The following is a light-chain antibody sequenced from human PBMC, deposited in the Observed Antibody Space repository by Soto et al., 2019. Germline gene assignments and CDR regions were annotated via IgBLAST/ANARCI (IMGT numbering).Light chain of an antibody. Sequence: SYELTQPPSVSVAPGQTARITCGGNNIGSKSVHWYQQKPGQAPVLVVYDDSDRPSGSPERFSGSNSGNTATLTLSRVEAWDEADYYCQVWDSSSDHHVFGTGTKLTVL. CDR3: QVWDSSSDHHV. CDR1: NIGSKS. CDR2: DDS. J-gene: IGLJ1*01. V-gene: IGLV3-21*02.